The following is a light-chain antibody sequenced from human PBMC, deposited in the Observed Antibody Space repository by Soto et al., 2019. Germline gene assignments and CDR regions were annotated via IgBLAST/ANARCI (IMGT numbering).Light chain of an antibody. CDR1: QSISSG. Sequence: DIQMTQSPSSLSASVGDRVTITCRASQSISSGLNWYQQKPGKAPKLLIYAASTLQSGVSSRFSGGGSGTHFTLTINNLQPEDFATYFCQQGYSSALSTFGPGTEVALK. V-gene: IGKV1-39*01. J-gene: IGKJ3*01. CDR3: QQGYSSALST. CDR2: AAS.